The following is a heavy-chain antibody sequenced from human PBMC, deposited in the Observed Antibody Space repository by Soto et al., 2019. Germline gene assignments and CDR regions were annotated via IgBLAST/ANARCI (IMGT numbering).Heavy chain of an antibody. CDR3: ARRDSSSLYNWFDP. D-gene: IGHD6-6*01. J-gene: IGHJ5*02. CDR2: IGHSGGT. V-gene: IGHV4-34*01. CDR1: GGSFSGYY. Sequence: SETLSLTCAVYGGSFSGYYWSWIRQPPGKGLEWIGEIGHSGGTVYNPSLESRVTISGDSSNNQFSLKLNSVTAADTAVYYCARRDSSSLYNWFDPWGQGTLVTVSS.